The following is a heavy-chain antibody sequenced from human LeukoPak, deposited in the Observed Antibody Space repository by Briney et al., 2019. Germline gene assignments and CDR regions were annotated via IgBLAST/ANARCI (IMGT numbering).Heavy chain of an antibody. J-gene: IGHJ6*03. CDR1: GFTFDDYT. V-gene: IGHV3-43*01. CDR3: AKDPSRRAYYYYYMDV. Sequence: PGGSPRLSCAASGFTFDDYTMHWVRQAPGKGLEWVSLISWDGGSTYYADSVKGRFTISRDNSKNSLYLQMNSLRTEDTALYYCAKDPSRRAYYYYYMDVWGKGTTVTVSS. CDR2: ISWDGGST.